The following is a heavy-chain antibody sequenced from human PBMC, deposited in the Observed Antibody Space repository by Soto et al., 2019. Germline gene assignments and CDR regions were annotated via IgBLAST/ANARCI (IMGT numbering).Heavy chain of an antibody. CDR3: ARDKPGYYYDFWSGYYYGMDV. D-gene: IGHD3-3*01. V-gene: IGHV3-48*01. Sequence: GGSLRLSCAASGFTFSSYSMNWVRQAPGKGLEWVSYISSSSSTIHYSDSVKGRFTISRDNAKNSLYLQMNSLRAEDTAVYYCARDKPGYYYDFWSGYYYGMDVWGQGTTVTVSS. CDR1: GFTFSSYS. J-gene: IGHJ6*02. CDR2: ISSSSSTI.